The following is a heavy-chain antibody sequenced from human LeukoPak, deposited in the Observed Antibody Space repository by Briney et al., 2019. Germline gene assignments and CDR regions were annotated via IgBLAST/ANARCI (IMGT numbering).Heavy chain of an antibody. CDR1: GFTFSSYG. CDR2: IWYDGSNK. V-gene: IGHV3-33*01. J-gene: IGHJ4*02. D-gene: IGHD3-10*01. CDR3: ARNKWFGESTPFDY. Sequence: GGSLRLSCAASGFTFSSYGMHWVRQAPGKGLEWVAVIWYDGSNKYYADSVKGRFTISRDNSKNTLYLQMNSLRAEDTAVYYCARNKWFGESTPFDYWGQGTLVTVYS.